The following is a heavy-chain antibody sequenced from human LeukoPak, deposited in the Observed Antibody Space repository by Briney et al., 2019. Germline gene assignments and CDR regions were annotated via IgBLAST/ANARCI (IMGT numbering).Heavy chain of an antibody. D-gene: IGHD5-18*01. Sequence: PGGSLRLSCEASGFTFSSYSMNWVRQAPGKGLEWVSSISSSSSYIYYADSVKGRFTISRDNAKNSLYLQMNSLRAEDTAVYYCARADTAMLAYWGQGTLVTVSS. J-gene: IGHJ4*02. CDR1: GFTFSSYS. CDR3: ARADTAMLAY. CDR2: ISSSSSYI. V-gene: IGHV3-21*01.